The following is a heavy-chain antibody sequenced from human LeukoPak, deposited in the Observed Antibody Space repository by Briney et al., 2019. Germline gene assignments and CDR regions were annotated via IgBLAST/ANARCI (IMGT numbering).Heavy chain of an antibody. V-gene: IGHV1-18*01. CDR1: GYTFTSYG. CDR2: ISAYNGNT. J-gene: IGHJ3*02. Sequence: ASVKVSRKASGYTFTSYGISWVRQAPGQGLEWMGWISAYNGNTNYAQKLQGRVTMTTDTSTSTAYMELRSLRFDDTAVYYCARAGYYALHGTFDIWGQGTMVTVSS. D-gene: IGHD2-2*01. CDR3: ARAGYYALHGTFDI.